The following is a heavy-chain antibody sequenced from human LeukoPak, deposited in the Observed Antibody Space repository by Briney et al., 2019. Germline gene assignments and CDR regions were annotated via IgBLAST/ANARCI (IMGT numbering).Heavy chain of an antibody. CDR3: ARSGYGSGSYEADDY. D-gene: IGHD3-10*01. Sequence: GGSLRLSCAASGFTFSSYSMNWVRQAPGKGLEWVSSISSSSSSYIYYADSVKGRFTISRDNAKNSLYLQMNSLRAEDTAVYYCARSGYGSGSYEADDYWGQGTLVTVSS. V-gene: IGHV3-21*01. CDR2: ISSSSSSYI. J-gene: IGHJ4*02. CDR1: GFTFSSYS.